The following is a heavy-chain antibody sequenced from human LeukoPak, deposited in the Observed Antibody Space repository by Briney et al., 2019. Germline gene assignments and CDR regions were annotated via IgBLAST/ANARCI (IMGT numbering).Heavy chain of an antibody. V-gene: IGHV3-23*01. CDR2: ISGSGGST. D-gene: IGHD2-21*02. Sequence: PGGSLRLSCAASGFTFSSYAMSWVRQAPGKGLEWVSAISGSGGSTYYADSVKGRFTISRDNSENTLYLQMNSLRAEDTAVYYCAKPVVVTAIRNNYFDYWGQGTLVTVSS. J-gene: IGHJ4*02. CDR1: GFTFSSYA. CDR3: AKPVVVTAIRNNYFDY.